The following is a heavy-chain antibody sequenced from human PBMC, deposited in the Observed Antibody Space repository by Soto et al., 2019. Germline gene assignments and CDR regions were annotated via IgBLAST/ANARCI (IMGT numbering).Heavy chain of an antibody. CDR1: GFTFSTYG. Sequence: QVQLVESGGGVVQPGRSLRLSCAASGFTFSTYGMHWVRQAPGKGLEWVAVISYDGSNKYYADSVKGRFTISRDNSKNTLYLQMISLRAEDTAMYYCAKDYEYSSSSVDYWGQGTLVTVSS. D-gene: IGHD6-6*01. CDR2: ISYDGSNK. J-gene: IGHJ4*02. V-gene: IGHV3-30*18. CDR3: AKDYEYSSSSVDY.